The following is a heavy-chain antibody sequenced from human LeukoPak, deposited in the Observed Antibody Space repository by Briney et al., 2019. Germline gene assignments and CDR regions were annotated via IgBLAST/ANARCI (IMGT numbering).Heavy chain of an antibody. CDR1: GGSISDYF. Sequence: SETLPLTCTVSGGSISDYFWSWIRQPAGKGLEWIGRIYSSGSTLYNPSLKSRVTMSVDTSKNHFSLRLTSVTAADTAVYYCARGPYCGDDCYFDSWGRGTLFTVSS. V-gene: IGHV4-4*07. CDR3: ARGPYCGDDCYFDS. J-gene: IGHJ4*02. D-gene: IGHD2-21*01. CDR2: IYSSGST.